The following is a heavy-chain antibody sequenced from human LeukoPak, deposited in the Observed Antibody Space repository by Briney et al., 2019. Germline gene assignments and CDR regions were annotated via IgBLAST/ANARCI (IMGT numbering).Heavy chain of an antibody. D-gene: IGHD5-12*01. Sequence: SETLSLTCSVSGGSISSYYWSWIRQPPGKGLEWIGYIYYSGSTNYNPSLKSRVTISADTSKNQFSLKLSSVTAADTAVYYCARYLATNAAGYYFDYWGQGTLVTVSS. J-gene: IGHJ4*02. CDR1: GGSISSYY. V-gene: IGHV4-59*01. CDR2: IYYSGST. CDR3: ARYLATNAAGYYFDY.